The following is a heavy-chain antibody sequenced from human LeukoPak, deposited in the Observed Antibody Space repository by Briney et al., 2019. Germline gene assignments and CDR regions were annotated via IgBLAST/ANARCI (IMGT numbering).Heavy chain of an antibody. CDR2: INHSGST. D-gene: IGHD3-22*01. Sequence: SETLSLTCAVYGGSFSGYYWSWIRQPPGKGLEWLGEINHSGSTNFNPSLKSRVTISVDTSKNQFSLKLSSVTAADTAVYYCARVGVVRYYDSSGYYRQPLYYFDYWGQGTLVTVSS. V-gene: IGHV4-34*01. CDR3: ARVGVVRYYDSSGYYRQPLYYFDY. CDR1: GGSFSGYY. J-gene: IGHJ4*02.